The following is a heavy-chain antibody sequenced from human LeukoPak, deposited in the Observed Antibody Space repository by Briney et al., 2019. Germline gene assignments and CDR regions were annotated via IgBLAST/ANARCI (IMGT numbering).Heavy chain of an antibody. D-gene: IGHD1-26*01. CDR3: ARDSRHLSVGAHYYYYGMDV. CDR1: GGSVSSGSYY. Sequence: SETLSLTCSVSGGSVSSGSYYWSWIRQPPGKGLEWIGDIYYSGSTNYNPSLKSRVSISVDTSKNQFSLKLSSVTAADTAVYYCARDSRHLSVGAHYYYYGMDVWGQGTTVTVSS. J-gene: IGHJ6*02. V-gene: IGHV4-61*01. CDR2: IYYSGST.